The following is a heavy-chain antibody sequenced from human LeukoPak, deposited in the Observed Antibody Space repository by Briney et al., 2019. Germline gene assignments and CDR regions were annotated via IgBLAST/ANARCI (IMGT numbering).Heavy chain of an antibody. CDR3: ARESRRDGYKFDY. CDR1: GDSINSYY. CDR2: IYYSGKT. Sequence: SETLSLTCTASGDSINSYYWSWNRQPPGKGLEWIGYIYYSGKTNYNPSLKSRLTISVDTSKNQFSLKLSSVTAADTAVYYCARESRRDGYKFDYWGQGTLVTVSS. V-gene: IGHV4-59*01. J-gene: IGHJ4*02. D-gene: IGHD5-24*01.